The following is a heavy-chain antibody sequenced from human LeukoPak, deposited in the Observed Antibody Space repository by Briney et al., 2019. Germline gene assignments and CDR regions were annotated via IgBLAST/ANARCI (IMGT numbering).Heavy chain of an antibody. V-gene: IGHV3-23*01. CDR3: AKDYRPDGYNDLDY. J-gene: IGHJ4*02. Sequence: PGGSLRLSCAASGFTFSTYTMHWVRQAPGKGLDWVSGIVGSNGKTYYADSVKGRFTISRDNSKNTLYLQMNSLRAEDTAVYFCAKDYRPDGYNDLDYWGQGTQVTVSS. CDR2: IVGSNGKT. D-gene: IGHD5-24*01. CDR1: GFTFSTYT.